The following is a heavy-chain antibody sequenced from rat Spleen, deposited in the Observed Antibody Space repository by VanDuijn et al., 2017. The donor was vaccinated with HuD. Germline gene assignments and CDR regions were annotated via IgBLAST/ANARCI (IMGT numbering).Heavy chain of an antibody. CDR2: INTRSGET. D-gene: IGHD1-6*01. Sequence: QVQLQQSGAELAKPGSSVKISCKASGYTFTNYYINWIKQTTGQGLEYIGVINTRSGETKYNEKFKGKATLTVDKSSSTAFMQLSSLTLDDSAVYYCARPEYTTDYYYGYFDYWGQGVMVTVSS. CDR1: GYTFTNYY. V-gene: IGHV1-43*01. J-gene: IGHJ2*01. CDR3: ARPEYTTDYYYGYFDY.